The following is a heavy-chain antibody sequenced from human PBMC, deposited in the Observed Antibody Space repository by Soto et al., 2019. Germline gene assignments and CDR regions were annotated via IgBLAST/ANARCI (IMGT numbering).Heavy chain of an antibody. V-gene: IGHV4-59*04. CDR3: ARLEGLATISYYFDF. CDR1: GGSICSYY. J-gene: IGHJ4*02. CDR2: IYFRGNT. Sequence: PSETLSLTCTVSGGSICSYYWSWIRQPPGKGLEWIGYIYFRGNTYYNPSLQTRVTISLDKSKSQFSLKLNSVTAADSAVYFCARLEGLATISYYFDFWGQGALVTVSS. D-gene: IGHD1-1*01.